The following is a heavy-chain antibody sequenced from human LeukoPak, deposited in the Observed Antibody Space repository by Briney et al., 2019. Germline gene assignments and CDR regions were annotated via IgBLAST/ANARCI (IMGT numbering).Heavy chain of an antibody. D-gene: IGHD3-3*02. CDR3: ARDPEFSSFDY. J-gene: IGHJ4*02. CDR1: GFTYSVYW. CDR2: VKRDGSVE. Sequence: GGSVRLSCAVWGFTYSVYWVTWVRETPGKGLEFVANVKRDGSVENYVDSAKGPFTISRDNAKNSLYLQMSSLRVDDTAIYYFARDPEFSSFDYWGQGTLVTVSS. V-gene: IGHV3-7*01.